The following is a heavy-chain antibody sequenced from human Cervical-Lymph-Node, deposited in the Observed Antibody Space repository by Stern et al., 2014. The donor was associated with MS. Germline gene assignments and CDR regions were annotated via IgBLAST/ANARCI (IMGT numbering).Heavy chain of an antibody. Sequence: VQLVESGGGLVQPGGSLRLSCAASGFTFSSSDMHWVRQATGKGLEWVSAIGTAGDTYYPGSVKGRFTISRENAKNSLYLQMNSLRAGDTAVYYCARGNGYCSGGSCYSFDYWGQGTLVTVSS. CDR3: ARGNGYCSGGSCYSFDY. D-gene: IGHD2-15*01. CDR2: IGTAGDT. V-gene: IGHV3-13*01. CDR1: GFTFSSSD. J-gene: IGHJ4*02.